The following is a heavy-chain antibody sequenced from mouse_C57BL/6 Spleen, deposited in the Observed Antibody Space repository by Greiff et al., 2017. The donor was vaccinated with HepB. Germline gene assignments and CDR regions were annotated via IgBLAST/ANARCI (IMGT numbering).Heavy chain of an antibody. Sequence: VQLQQSGAELARPGASVKMSCKASGYTFTSYTMHWVKQRPGQGLEWIGYINPSSGYTKYTQKFKDKATLTADKSSSTAYMQLSSLTSEDSAVYYCAPIITTVNYAMDDWGQGTSVTVSS. CDR3: APIITTVNYAMDD. CDR1: GYTFTSYT. V-gene: IGHV1-4*01. CDR2: INPSSGYT. J-gene: IGHJ4*01. D-gene: IGHD1-1*01.